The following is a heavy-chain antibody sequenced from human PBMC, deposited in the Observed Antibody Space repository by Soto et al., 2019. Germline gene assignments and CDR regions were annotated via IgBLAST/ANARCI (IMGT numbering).Heavy chain of an antibody. CDR1: GGSTSSYH. J-gene: IGHJ6*02. D-gene: IGHD2-21*02. V-gene: IGHV4-59*08. Sequence: TETLSPTPTIHGGSTSSYHRSWIRQTPGKGMEWIGFGYFSGSTNYNPSLKSRVLISIDTSRNQFSLKLNSVTSAETAVYYCTRHPDIRHMDCGQSNVGGQGKTVT. CDR3: TRHPDIRHMDCGQSNV. CDR2: GYFSGST.